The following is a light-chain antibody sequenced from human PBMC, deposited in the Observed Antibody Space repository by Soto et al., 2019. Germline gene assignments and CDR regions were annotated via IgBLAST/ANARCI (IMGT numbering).Light chain of an antibody. CDR2: SSY. Sequence: QSVLTQPPSVSGTPGQRVTISCSGSSSNIGSNTVNWYQQFPGTAPRLLIYSSYQRPSGVPDRFSGSQSGTSASLAITGLQAEDEADYYCQSYDSSLSGSWVFGTGTKLTVL. CDR1: SSNIGSNT. CDR3: QSYDSSLSGSWV. J-gene: IGLJ1*01. V-gene: IGLV1-44*01.